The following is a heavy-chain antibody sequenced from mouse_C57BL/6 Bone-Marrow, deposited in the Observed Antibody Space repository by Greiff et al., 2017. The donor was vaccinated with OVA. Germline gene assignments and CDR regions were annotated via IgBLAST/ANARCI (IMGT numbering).Heavy chain of an antibody. D-gene: IGHD1-1*01. V-gene: IGHV7-3*01. J-gene: IGHJ1*03. CDR2: IRNKANGYTT. CDR1: GFTFTDYY. Sequence: EVMLVESGGGLVQPGGSLSLSCAASGFTFTDYYMSWVRQPPGKALEWLGFIRNKANGYTTEYSASVKGRFTISRANSQSILYLQMNALIADDSATYYCARLYYSGSSYGYFDVWGTGTTVTVSS. CDR3: ARLYYSGSSYGYFDV.